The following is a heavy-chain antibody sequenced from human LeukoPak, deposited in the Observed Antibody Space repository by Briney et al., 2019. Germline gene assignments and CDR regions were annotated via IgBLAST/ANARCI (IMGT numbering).Heavy chain of an antibody. D-gene: IGHD3-10*01. CDR3: ARHVGFITMVRGVINNNWFDP. J-gene: IGHJ5*02. V-gene: IGHV4-59*08. CDR2: NHYSGSS. CDR1: GDSISSYY. Sequence: SETLSLTCAVSGDSISSYYWNWIRQPPGKGLEWIGYNHYSGSSKYNPSLKSRVTISVDTSKNQFSLKLSSVTAADTAVYYCARHVGFITMVRGVINNNWFDPWGQGTLVTVSS.